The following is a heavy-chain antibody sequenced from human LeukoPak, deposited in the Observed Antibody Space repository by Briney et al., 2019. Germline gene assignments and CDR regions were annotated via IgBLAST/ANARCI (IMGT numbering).Heavy chain of an antibody. CDR3: ARNRYYYGSGNYGVPNWFDP. CDR2: IYYSGST. CDR1: GGSISSYY. D-gene: IGHD3-10*01. Sequence: SETLSLTCTVSGGSISSYYWSWIRQPAGKGLEWIGRIYYSGSTYNNPSLKSRVTISVDTSKNQFSLKLSSVTAADTAVYYCARNRYYYGSGNYGVPNWFDPWGQGTLVTVSS. J-gene: IGHJ5*02. V-gene: IGHV4-59*05.